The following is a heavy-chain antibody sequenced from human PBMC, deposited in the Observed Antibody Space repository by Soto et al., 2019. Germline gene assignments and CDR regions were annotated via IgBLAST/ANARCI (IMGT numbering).Heavy chain of an antibody. J-gene: IGHJ3*02. V-gene: IGHV4-59*08. CDR1: GGSISSYY. CDR3: ARHRSDIFTDSDAFEI. CDR2: IYYSGST. Sequence: SETLSLTCTVSGGSISSYYWSWIRQPPGKGLEWIGYIYYSGSTNYNPSLKSRVTISVDTSKNQVSLKLSSVTAADTAVYYCARHRSDIFTDSDAFEIWGQGTMVTVSS. D-gene: IGHD3-9*01.